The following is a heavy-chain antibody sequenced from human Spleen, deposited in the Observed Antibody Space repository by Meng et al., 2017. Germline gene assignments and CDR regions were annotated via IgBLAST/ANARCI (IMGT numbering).Heavy chain of an antibody. J-gene: IGHJ3*02. CDR2: IYYSGST. D-gene: IGHD3-22*01. Sequence: GSLRLSCTVSGGSISSSSYYWGWIRQPPGKGLEWIGSIYYSGSTYYNPSLKSRVTISVDTSKNQFSLKLSSVTAADTAVYYCARVGDRSGYLGFPAFDIWGQGTMVTVSS. CDR1: GGSISSSSYY. CDR3: ARVGDRSGYLGFPAFDI. V-gene: IGHV4-39*07.